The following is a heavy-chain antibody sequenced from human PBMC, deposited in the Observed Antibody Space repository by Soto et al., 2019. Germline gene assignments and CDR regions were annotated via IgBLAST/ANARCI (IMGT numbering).Heavy chain of an antibody. CDR3: ARDGDGYNYVGLGAFDI. J-gene: IGHJ3*02. V-gene: IGHV1-69*12. CDR2: IIPIFGTA. Sequence: QVQLVQSGAEVKKPGSSVKVSCKASGGTFSSYAISWVRQAPGQGLEWMGGIIPIFGTANYAQKFQGRVTITAXXAXSXXYMELSSLRSEDTAVYYCARDGDGYNYVGLGAFDIWGQGTMVTVSS. D-gene: IGHD5-12*01. CDR1: GGTFSSYA.